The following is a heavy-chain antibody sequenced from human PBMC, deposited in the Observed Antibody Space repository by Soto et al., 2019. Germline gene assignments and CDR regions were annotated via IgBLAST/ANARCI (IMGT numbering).Heavy chain of an antibody. CDR1: GYTFTSYY. Sequence: ASVKVSFKASGYTFTSYYIHWVRQAPGQGLEWMGVINPSGGSTKYAQNFQGRVTMTRDTSTSTVYMELSSLRSEDTAVYYCARDGEEGFYDFWSGYLTPNFDYWG. CDR3: ARDGEEGFYDFWSGYLTPNFDY. CDR2: INPSGGST. V-gene: IGHV1-46*01. D-gene: IGHD3-3*01. J-gene: IGHJ4*01.